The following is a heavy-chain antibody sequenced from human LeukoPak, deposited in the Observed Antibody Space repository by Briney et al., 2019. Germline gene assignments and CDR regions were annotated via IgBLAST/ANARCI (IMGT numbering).Heavy chain of an antibody. CDR3: AKDQGDSSGTYYYYYGMDV. J-gene: IGHJ6*02. CDR1: GFTFSSYG. Sequence: GGSLRLSCAASGFTFSSYGMHWVRQAPGKGLEWVVVISYDGSNKYYADSVKGRFTISRDNSKNTLYLQMNSLRAEDTAVYYCAKDQGDSSGTYYYYYGMDVWGQGTTVTVSS. V-gene: IGHV3-30*18. CDR2: ISYDGSNK. D-gene: IGHD3-22*01.